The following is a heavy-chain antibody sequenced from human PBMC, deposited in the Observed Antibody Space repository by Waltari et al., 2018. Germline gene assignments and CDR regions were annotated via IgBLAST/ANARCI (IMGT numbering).Heavy chain of an antibody. CDR3: ARDGSIFGVMYGLDV. CDR2: INPSGGST. J-gene: IGHJ6*02. CDR1: GYNFSNYY. Sequence: QMHLVQSGAEVKKPGASVRVSCKSSGYNFSNYYINWVRQVPGRGLEWMGVINPSGGSTSYAEKFQGRITLTSDTSTSTVYMELSSLTSEDTAVYFCARDGSIFGVMYGLDVWGQGTSVTVSS. D-gene: IGHD3-3*01. V-gene: IGHV1-46*01.